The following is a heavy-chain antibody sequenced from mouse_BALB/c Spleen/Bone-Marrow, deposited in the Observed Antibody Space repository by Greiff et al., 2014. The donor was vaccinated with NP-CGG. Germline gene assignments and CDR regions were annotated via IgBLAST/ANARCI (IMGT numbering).Heavy chain of an antibody. V-gene: IGHV1-69*01. D-gene: IGHD4-1*01. CDR1: GYTFTDYW. CDR3: TRGWDGYYFDY. J-gene: IGHJ2*01. CDR2: IDTSDTYT. Sequence: QVQLKESGAELVMPGASVKMSCKASGYTFTDYWMHWVKQRPGQGLEWIGAIDTSDTYTNYNQKFKGKATLTVDESSSTAYMQLSSRTSEDSAVYFCTRGWDGYYFDYWGQGTTLTVSS.